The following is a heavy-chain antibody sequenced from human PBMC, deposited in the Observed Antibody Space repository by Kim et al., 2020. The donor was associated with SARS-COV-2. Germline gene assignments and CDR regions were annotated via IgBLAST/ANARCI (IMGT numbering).Heavy chain of an antibody. D-gene: IGHD3-22*01. CDR1: GGSISSSSYY. CDR3: ARPQGGITMIGGDDGAFDS. CDR2: IYYSGST. V-gene: IGHV4-39*01. Sequence: SETLSLTCTVSGGSISSSSYYWGWIRQPPGKGLEWIGSIYYSGSTYYNPSLKSRVTISVDTSKNQFSLKLSSVTAADTAVYYCARPQGGITMIGGDDGAFDSWGQGTMVTVSS. J-gene: IGHJ3*02.